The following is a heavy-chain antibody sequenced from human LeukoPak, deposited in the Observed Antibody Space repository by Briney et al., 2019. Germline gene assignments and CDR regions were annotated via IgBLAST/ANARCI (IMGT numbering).Heavy chain of an antibody. CDR2: IYHSGST. CDR3: ARGGLPRGENWFDP. Sequence: TLSLTCAVSGGXXSSXGYSWSWIRQPPGKGLEWVGYIYHSGSTYYNPSLKSRVTISVDRSKNQFSLKLSSVTAADTAVYYCARGGLPRGENWFDPWGQGTLVTVSS. V-gene: IGHV4-30-2*01. CDR1: GGXXSSXGYS. J-gene: IGHJ5*02.